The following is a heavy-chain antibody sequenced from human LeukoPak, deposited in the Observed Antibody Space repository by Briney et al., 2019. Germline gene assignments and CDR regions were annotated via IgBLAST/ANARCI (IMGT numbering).Heavy chain of an antibody. CDR1: GFTFSSYA. J-gene: IGHJ3*02. V-gene: IGHV3-23*01. D-gene: IGHD3-3*01. Sequence: SGGSLRLSCAASGFTFSSYAMSWVRQAPGKGLEWVSAISGSGGSTYYADSVKGRFTISRDNSKNTLYLQMNSLRAEDTAAYYCAKVYYDFWSGYPAGAFDIWGQGTMVTVSS. CDR2: ISGSGGST. CDR3: AKVYYDFWSGYPAGAFDI.